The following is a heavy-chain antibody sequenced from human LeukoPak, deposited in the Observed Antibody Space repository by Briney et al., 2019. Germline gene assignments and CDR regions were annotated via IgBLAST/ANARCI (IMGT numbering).Heavy chain of an antibody. D-gene: IGHD6-6*01. CDR2: IYYSGST. CDR3: ARSALVRTKAEMYYFDY. Sequence: SETLSLTCTVFGGSISSYYWSWIRQPPGKGLEWIGYIYYSGSTNYNPSLKSRVTISVDTSKNQFSLKLSSVTAADTAVYYCARSALVRTKAEMYYFDYWGQGTLVTVSS. V-gene: IGHV4-59*01. J-gene: IGHJ4*02. CDR1: GGSISSYY.